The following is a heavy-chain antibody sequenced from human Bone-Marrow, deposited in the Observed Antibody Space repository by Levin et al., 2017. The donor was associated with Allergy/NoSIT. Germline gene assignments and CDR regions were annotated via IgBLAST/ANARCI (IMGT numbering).Heavy chain of an antibody. D-gene: IGHD2-2*01. Sequence: PGGSLRLSCSASGFTFSGYGMHWVRQTPGKGLEYVSAINDDGGSTFYADSLAGRFTISRDNSKNTLYLQMRSLRVDDTAVYYCVRGYCRSDVCGNAFYSPGWGQGTLVIVSS. V-gene: IGHV3-64D*09. CDR2: INDDGGST. CDR3: VRGYCRSDVCGNAFYSPG. J-gene: IGHJ4*02. CDR1: GFTFSGYG.